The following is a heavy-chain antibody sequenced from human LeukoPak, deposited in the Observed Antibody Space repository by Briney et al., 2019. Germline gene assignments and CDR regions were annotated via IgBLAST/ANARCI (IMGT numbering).Heavy chain of an antibody. CDR3: AHSVKSYYGSESEFDY. V-gene: IGHV2-5*02. CDR2: IYWDDDK. CDR1: GFSLSTSGVG. J-gene: IGHJ4*02. Sequence: SCPTLVKPTQTLTLTCTFSGFSLSTSGVGVGWIRQPPGKALEWLALIYWDDDKRYSPSLKSRLTITKDTSKNQVVLTMTNMDPVHTATYYCAHSVKSYYGSESEFDYWGQGTLVTVSS. D-gene: IGHD3-10*01.